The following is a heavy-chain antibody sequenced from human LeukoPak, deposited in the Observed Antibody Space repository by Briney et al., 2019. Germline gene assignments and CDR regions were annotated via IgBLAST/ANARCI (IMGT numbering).Heavy chain of an antibody. V-gene: IGHV3-30*02. J-gene: IGHJ4*02. CDR1: GFTFSSYG. Sequence: GGSLRLSCAASGFTFSSYGMHWVRQAPGKGLEWVAVIWYDGSNKYYADSVKGRFTISRDNSKNTLYLQMNSLRAEDTAVYYCAKEAVSYGSEIDYWGQGTLVTVSS. CDR3: AKEAVSYGSEIDY. CDR2: IWYDGSNK. D-gene: IGHD3-10*01.